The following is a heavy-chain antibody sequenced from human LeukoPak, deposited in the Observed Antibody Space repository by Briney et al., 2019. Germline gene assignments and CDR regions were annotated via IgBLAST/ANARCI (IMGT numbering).Heavy chain of an antibody. D-gene: IGHD6-19*01. Sequence: GASVKVSCKASGYTFTSYGISWVRQAPGQGLEWMGWISAYNGNTNYAQKLQGRVTMTTDTSTSTAYMELRSLRSDDTAVYYCARVHSSGSIYYHGMDVWGQGTTVTVSS. J-gene: IGHJ6*02. CDR2: ISAYNGNT. V-gene: IGHV1-18*01. CDR3: ARVHSSGSIYYHGMDV. CDR1: GYTFTSYG.